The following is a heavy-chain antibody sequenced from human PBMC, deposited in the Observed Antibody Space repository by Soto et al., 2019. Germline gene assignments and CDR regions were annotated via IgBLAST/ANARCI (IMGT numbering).Heavy chain of an antibody. Sequence: PXETLSLTCAVSGYSINNGYYWGWIRQPPGKRLEWIGSFYRSGNTYYNPSLKSRVTISVDTSKNQFSLKLISVTAADTAVYYCARGENDAFDFWGQGTMVTVSS. J-gene: IGHJ3*01. CDR3: ARGENDAFDF. V-gene: IGHV4-38-2*01. CDR2: FYRSGNT. CDR1: GYSINNGYY.